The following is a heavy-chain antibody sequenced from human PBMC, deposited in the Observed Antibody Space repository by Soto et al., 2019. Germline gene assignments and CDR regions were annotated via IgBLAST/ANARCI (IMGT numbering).Heavy chain of an antibody. V-gene: IGHV3-21*01. CDR1: GFTFSSYN. Sequence: GGSLRLSCTASGFTFSSYNMNWVRQAAGKGLEWVSSISSSGSRIDYADSVMGRFTISRDNDKNSLYLQMNSLRVGDTAVYYCATIPRAGTHRDFWFDPWGQGTLVTVSS. CDR2: ISSSGSRI. D-gene: IGHD3-3*01. CDR3: ATIPRAGTHRDFWFDP. J-gene: IGHJ5*02.